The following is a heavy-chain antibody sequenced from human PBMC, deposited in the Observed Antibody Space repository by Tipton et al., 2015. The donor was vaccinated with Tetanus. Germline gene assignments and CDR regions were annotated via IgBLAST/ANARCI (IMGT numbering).Heavy chain of an antibody. D-gene: IGHD1-26*01. CDR2: INGRSNYI. J-gene: IGHJ4*02. Sequence: SLRLSCAASGFTFSTYTMNWVRQAPGKGLEWVSSINGRSNYIYYADSVKGRFTISRDNANNSLSLQMNSLRAEDTAVYYCAREDGIVGTTSFFDSWGQGTLVTVSS. CDR3: AREDGIVGTTSFFDS. V-gene: IGHV3-21*01. CDR1: GFTFSTYT.